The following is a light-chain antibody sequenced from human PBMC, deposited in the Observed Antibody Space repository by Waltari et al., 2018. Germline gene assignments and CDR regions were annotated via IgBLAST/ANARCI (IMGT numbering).Light chain of an antibody. V-gene: IGKV3-20*01. CDR3: QLYGTSWIT. CDR1: QVVSAGLP. CDR2: GPS. Sequence: TVLTQSPATLSLSPGDGATLSCRARQVVSAGLPIVWYQQKGGQAPRLLIFGPSSRATGIPNRFSGSGSGTDFSLTISKVEPEDSAVYYCQLYGTSWITFGQGTRLEI. J-gene: IGKJ5*01.